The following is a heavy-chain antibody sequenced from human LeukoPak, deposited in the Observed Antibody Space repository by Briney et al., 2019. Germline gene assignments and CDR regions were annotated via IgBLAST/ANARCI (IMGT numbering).Heavy chain of an antibody. V-gene: IGHV3-30*18. CDR1: GFTFSHYA. D-gene: IGHD3-10*01. CDR2: IAFDGTNK. Sequence: GGSLRLSCAASGFTFSHYAMHWVRQAPGKGLEWVAVIAFDGTNKFYADSVKGRFTISRDNSKNALDLQMNSLRAEDAAVYYCAKGGYYGRPWYFDYWGQGTLVTVSS. J-gene: IGHJ4*02. CDR3: AKGGYYGRPWYFDY.